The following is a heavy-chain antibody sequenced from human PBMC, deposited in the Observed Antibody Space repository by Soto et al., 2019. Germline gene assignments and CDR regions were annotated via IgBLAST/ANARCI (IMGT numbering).Heavy chain of an antibody. CDR1: GYTFSGFY. CDR2: HNPNSGGT. Sequence: GASVKVSCKASGYTFSGFYMHWVRQAPGQGLEWMGWHNPNSGGTKSAEKFQGRVTMTRDTSISTAYMELSRLTSDDTAVYYCASAAVTGTAGLDFWGQGTQVTVSS. V-gene: IGHV1-2*02. J-gene: IGHJ4*02. D-gene: IGHD6-19*01. CDR3: ASAAVTGTAGLDF.